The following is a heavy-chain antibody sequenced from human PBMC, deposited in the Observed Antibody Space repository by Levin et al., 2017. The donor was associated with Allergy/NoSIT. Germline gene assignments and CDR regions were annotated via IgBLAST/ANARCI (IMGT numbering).Heavy chain of an antibody. J-gene: IGHJ6*03. Sequence: SVKVSCKASGGTFSSYAISWVRQAPGQGLEWMGGIIPIFGTANYAQKFQGRVTITADESTSTAYMELSSLRSEDTAVYYCARGLLRYGSGSWDYYYMDGWGKGTTVTVSS. CDR2: IIPIFGTA. D-gene: IGHD3-10*01. V-gene: IGHV1-69*13. CDR1: GGTFSSYA. CDR3: ARGLLRYGSGSWDYYYMDG.